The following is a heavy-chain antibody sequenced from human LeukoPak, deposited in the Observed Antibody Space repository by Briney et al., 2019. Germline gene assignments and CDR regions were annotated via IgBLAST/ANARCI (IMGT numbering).Heavy chain of an antibody. Sequence: ASVKVSCKAFGGIFSNYAISWVRQAPGQGLEWMGGIIPIFGTANYAQKFQGRVTITADESTSTAYMELSSLRSEDTAVYYCARVSRGSSWSYSFDYWGQGTLVTVSS. CDR3: ARVSRGSSWSYSFDY. D-gene: IGHD6-13*01. V-gene: IGHV1-69*13. CDR2: IIPIFGTA. J-gene: IGHJ4*02. CDR1: GGIFSNYA.